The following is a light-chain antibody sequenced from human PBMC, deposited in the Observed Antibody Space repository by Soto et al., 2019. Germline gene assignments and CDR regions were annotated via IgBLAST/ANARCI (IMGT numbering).Light chain of an antibody. V-gene: IGKV3-15*01. Sequence: EIVMTQSPATLSVSPGERATLSCRASQSVSSNLAWYQQKPGQAPRLLIYGASTRATGIPSRFSGRGSGTEFTLTISSLQSVDFAVYYCQQYNNWPPWTFGQGTKVEIK. CDR3: QQYNNWPPWT. CDR2: GAS. J-gene: IGKJ1*01. CDR1: QSVSSN.